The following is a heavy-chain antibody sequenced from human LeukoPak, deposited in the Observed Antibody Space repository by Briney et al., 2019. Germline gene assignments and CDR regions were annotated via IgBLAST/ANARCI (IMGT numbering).Heavy chain of an antibody. CDR2: ISAYNGNT. D-gene: IGHD1-26*01. Sequence: GASVKVSCKASGYTFTSYGISWVRQAPGQGLEWMGWISAYNGNTNYAQKLQGRVTMTTDTSTSTAYMELRSLRSDDTAVYYCAISPRGIVGAPQLDFDYWGQGTLVTVSS. J-gene: IGHJ4*02. V-gene: IGHV1-18*01. CDR1: GYTFTSYG. CDR3: AISPRGIVGAPQLDFDY.